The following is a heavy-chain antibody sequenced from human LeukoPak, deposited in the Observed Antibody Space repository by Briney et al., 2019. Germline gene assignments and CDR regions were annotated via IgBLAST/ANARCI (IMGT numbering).Heavy chain of an antibody. CDR2: TRYDGSNK. J-gene: IGHJ3*02. Sequence: GGSLRLSCAASGFSFSTYGMHWVRQAPGKGPEWVAFTRYDGSNKYYADSVKGRFTISRDNSKNTLYLQMNSLRADETAVYFCARFIASPGPDAFDIWGQGTLVTVSS. CDR1: GFSFSTYG. CDR3: ARFIASPGPDAFDI. D-gene: IGHD6-13*01. V-gene: IGHV3-30*02.